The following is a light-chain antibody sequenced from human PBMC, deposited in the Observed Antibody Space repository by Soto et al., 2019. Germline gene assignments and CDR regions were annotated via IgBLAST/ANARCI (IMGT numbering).Light chain of an antibody. J-gene: IGKJ1*01. CDR2: DAS. CDR3: QQNNNGLT. Sequence: DIQVTQSPSTLSAPVGDRVTITCRASESIKGWLAWYQQKPGKAPKLLIYDASSLKGGVPSRFSGSGSGTEFTLTISSLQPDDFATYYCQQNNNGLTFGQGTKVNIK. CDR1: ESIKGW. V-gene: IGKV1-5*01.